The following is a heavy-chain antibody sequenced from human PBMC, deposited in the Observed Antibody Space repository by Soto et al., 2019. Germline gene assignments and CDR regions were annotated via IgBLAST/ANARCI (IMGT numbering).Heavy chain of an antibody. CDR2: IYNRGST. CDR1: GGSISSGDYC. Sequence: QVQLQESGPGLVEPSQTLSLTCTVSGGSISSGDYCWSWIRQTQGKGLEWIGHIYNRGSTYSNPSLKSRVTISVDTSKTQFSLKLSSVTAADTAGYFCARGPSGDKVDYWGQGILVTVSS. V-gene: IGHV4-30-4*01. J-gene: IGHJ4*02. D-gene: IGHD1-26*01. CDR3: ARGPSGDKVDY.